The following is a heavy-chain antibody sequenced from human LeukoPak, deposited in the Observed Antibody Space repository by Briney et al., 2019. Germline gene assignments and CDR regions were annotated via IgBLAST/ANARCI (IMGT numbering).Heavy chain of an antibody. D-gene: IGHD6-19*01. V-gene: IGHV3-7*03. J-gene: IGHJ4*02. Sequence: PGGSLRLSCAASGFTFSSYWMSWVRQAPRKGLEWVANIRQDGGEIYYLDSVKGRFTISRDNAKNSLYLQMNSLTAEDTAVYYCAKDRQWLGRYFDYWGQGTLVTVSS. CDR1: GFTFSSYW. CDR2: IRQDGGEI. CDR3: AKDRQWLGRYFDY.